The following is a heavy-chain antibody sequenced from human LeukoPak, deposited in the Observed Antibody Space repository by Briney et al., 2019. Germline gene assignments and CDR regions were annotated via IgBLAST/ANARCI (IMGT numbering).Heavy chain of an antibody. J-gene: IGHJ4*02. CDR2: ISSSSYI. V-gene: IGHV3-21*01. CDR1: GFTFSSYS. CDR3: ARVGSGYYLSDMNY. D-gene: IGHD3-3*01. Sequence: GGSLRLFCAASGFTFSSYSMNWVRQARGKGLEWVSSISSSSYIYYADSVKGRFTISRDNAKNSLYLQMNSLRAEDTAVYYCARVGSGYYLSDMNYWGQGTLVTVSS.